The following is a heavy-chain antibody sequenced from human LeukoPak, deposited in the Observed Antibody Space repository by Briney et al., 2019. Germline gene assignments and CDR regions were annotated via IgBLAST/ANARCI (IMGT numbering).Heavy chain of an antibody. CDR3: AKATYYDFWSGYLLFDY. CDR1: GFTFSSYA. Sequence: GGSLRPSCAASGFTFSSYAMSWVRQAPGKGLEWVSAISGSGGSTYYADSVKGRFTISRDNSKNTLYLQMNSLRAEDTAVYYCAKATYYDFWSGYLLFDYWGQGTLVTVSS. CDR2: ISGSGGST. D-gene: IGHD3-3*01. V-gene: IGHV3-23*01. J-gene: IGHJ4*02.